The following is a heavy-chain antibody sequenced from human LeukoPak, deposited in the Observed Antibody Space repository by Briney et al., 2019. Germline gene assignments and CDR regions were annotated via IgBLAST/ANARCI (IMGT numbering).Heavy chain of an antibody. V-gene: IGHV3-21*04. J-gene: IGHJ6*03. CDR1: GFTFSSYS. Sequence: PGGSLRLSCAASGFTFSSYSMNWVRQAPGKGLEWVSSISSSSSYIYYADSVKGRFTISRDNSKNTLYLQMNSLRAEDTAVYYCAKTVEMATITGFYIDVWGKGTTVTVSS. D-gene: IGHD5-24*01. CDR3: AKTVEMATITGFYIDV. CDR2: ISSSSSYI.